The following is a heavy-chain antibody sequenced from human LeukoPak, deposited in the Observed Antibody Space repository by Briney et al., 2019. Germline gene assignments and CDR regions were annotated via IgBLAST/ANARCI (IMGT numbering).Heavy chain of an antibody. D-gene: IGHD3-10*01. V-gene: IGHV4-59*01. CDR2: TSDSGDI. J-gene: IGHJ5*02. Sequence: NPSETLSLTCTVTGGSIRNYYWNWMRQPPGKGLEWIGYTSDSGDIYYNPSLKSRVTISVDTSKNQFSLKLTSATAADTAVYYCARASTMVRGVIGTNWFDPWGQGTLVTVSS. CDR3: ARASTMVRGVIGTNWFDP. CDR1: GGSIRNYY.